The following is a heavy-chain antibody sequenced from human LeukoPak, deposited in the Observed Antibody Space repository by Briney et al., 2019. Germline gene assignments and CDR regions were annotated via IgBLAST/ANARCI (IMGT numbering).Heavy chain of an antibody. CDR2: IKSDGSEK. J-gene: IGHJ4*02. CDR1: GFTFGTYW. CDR3: ARSPTYYDFWSGYKFIDY. D-gene: IGHD3-3*01. V-gene: IGHV3-7*01. Sequence: PGESLRLSCAASGFTFGTYWMSWVRQAPGKGLEWVANIKSDGSEKYYADSVKGRFTISRDNVKKSLYMQMNSLRAEDTAVYYCARSPTYYDFWSGYKFIDYWGQGTLVTVSS.